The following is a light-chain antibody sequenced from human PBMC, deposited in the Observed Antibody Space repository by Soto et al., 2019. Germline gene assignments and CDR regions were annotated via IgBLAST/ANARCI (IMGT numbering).Light chain of an antibody. Sequence: EIVLTQSPGTLSLSPGERATLSCRASQSVSSGSLAWYQQKPGQAPRLLISGASSRATGIPDRFSGSGSGTDFTLTISRLEPEDFALYYCQQYGTSPRTFGQGTKVDIK. CDR3: QQYGTSPRT. CDR1: QSVSSGS. CDR2: GAS. J-gene: IGKJ1*01. V-gene: IGKV3-20*01.